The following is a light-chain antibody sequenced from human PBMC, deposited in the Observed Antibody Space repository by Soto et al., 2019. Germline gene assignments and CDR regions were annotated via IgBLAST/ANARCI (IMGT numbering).Light chain of an antibody. CDR2: GAS. Sequence: IVMTQSPATLSMSPGERATLSCRASQSLNRDLAWYQQKPGQSPRLLIFGASIRATGIPARFSGSRSGTEFTLTIGSLQSEDCALYYCQQYNNWPGTFGQGTKVDIK. CDR1: QSLNRD. CDR3: QQYNNWPGT. V-gene: IGKV3-15*01. J-gene: IGKJ1*01.